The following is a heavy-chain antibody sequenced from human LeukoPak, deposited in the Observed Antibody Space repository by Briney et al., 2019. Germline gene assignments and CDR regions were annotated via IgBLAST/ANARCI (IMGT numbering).Heavy chain of an antibody. CDR3: AREGRYYDSSGYYYSYYFDY. Sequence: GGSLRLSCAASGFTFSTYNMNWVRQAPGKGLEWVSSISNSGIYIYYADSVKGRFTISRDNAKNSLYLQMNSLRAEDTAVYYCAREGRYYDSSGYYYSYYFDYWGQGTLVTVSS. CDR2: ISNSGIYI. CDR1: GFTFSTYN. J-gene: IGHJ4*02. D-gene: IGHD3-22*01. V-gene: IGHV3-21*01.